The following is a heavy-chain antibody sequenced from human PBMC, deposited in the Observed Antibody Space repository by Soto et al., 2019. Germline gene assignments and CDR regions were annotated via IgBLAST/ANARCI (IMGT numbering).Heavy chain of an antibody. D-gene: IGHD2-15*01. J-gene: IGHJ5*02. CDR2: KNPNSGNT. Sequence: GPSVKVSCKASGYTFTSYDISWVRQATGQGLERKGWKNPNSGNTGYAQKYQGRVNMTRNTSISTAYMELSSLRSEDTAVYYCSRGPYCSGGSCYPRHYWFDPWGQGTLVSVSS. CDR1: GYTFTSYD. CDR3: SRGPYCSGGSCYPRHYWFDP. V-gene: IGHV1-8*01.